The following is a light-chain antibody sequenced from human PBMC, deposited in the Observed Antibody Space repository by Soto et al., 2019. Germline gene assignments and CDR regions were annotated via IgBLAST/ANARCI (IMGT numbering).Light chain of an antibody. Sequence: IQMPQSPSSLSASVADRVTITCQASQDINNYVNWYQQKPGKSPKLLIFDASTLKTGVPSRFSGSGSGTDFSFTISSLQPEDIATYYCQQSNDLVSFGQGTRLEIK. CDR1: QDINNY. CDR3: QQSNDLVS. V-gene: IGKV1-33*01. J-gene: IGKJ5*01. CDR2: DAS.